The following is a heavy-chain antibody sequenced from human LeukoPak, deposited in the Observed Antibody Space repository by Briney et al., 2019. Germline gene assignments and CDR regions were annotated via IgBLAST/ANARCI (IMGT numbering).Heavy chain of an antibody. Sequence: SETLSLTCTVSGGSISSYYWSWLRQPPGKGLEWIGYIYYSGSTNYNPSLKSRVTISVDTSKNQFSLKLSSVTAADTAVYYCARVQQQLVSLSWSVEMDVWGKGTTVTVSS. CDR1: GGSISSYY. V-gene: IGHV4-59*01. J-gene: IGHJ6*04. CDR2: IYYSGST. CDR3: ARVQQQLVSLSWSVEMDV. D-gene: IGHD6-13*01.